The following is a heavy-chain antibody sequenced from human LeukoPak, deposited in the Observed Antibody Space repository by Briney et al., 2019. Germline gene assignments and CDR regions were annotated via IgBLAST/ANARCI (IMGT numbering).Heavy chain of an antibody. Sequence: PSETLSLTCTVSGYSISSGYYWGWIRQPPGKGLEWIGSIYHSGSTYYNPSLKSRVTISVATSKNQFSLKLSSVTAADTAVYYCARGGYYDILTGSDWGQGTLVTVSS. J-gene: IGHJ4*02. V-gene: IGHV4-38-2*02. CDR3: ARGGYYDILTGSD. CDR1: GYSISSGYY. D-gene: IGHD3-9*01. CDR2: IYHSGST.